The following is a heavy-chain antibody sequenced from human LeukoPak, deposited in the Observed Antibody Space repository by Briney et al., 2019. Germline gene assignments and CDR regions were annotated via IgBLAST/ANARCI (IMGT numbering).Heavy chain of an antibody. V-gene: IGHV7-4-1*02. CDR1: GFTFSSYA. CDR2: INTNTGNP. Sequence: GGSLRLSCAASGFTFSSYAMNWVRQAPGQGLEWIGWINTNTGNPTYAQGFTGRFVFSLDTSVSTAYLQISSLKAEDTAVYYCARDLSEYSSSWYRGYYYYGMDVWGQGTTVTVSS. CDR3: ARDLSEYSSSWYRGYYYYGMDV. J-gene: IGHJ6*02. D-gene: IGHD6-13*01.